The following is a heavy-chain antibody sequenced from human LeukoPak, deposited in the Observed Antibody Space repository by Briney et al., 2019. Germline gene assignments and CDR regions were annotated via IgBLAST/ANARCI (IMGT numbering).Heavy chain of an antibody. Sequence: SETLSLTCAVSGGSISSGGYYWSWIRQPPGKGLEWIGYIYYSGSTNYNPSLKSRVTISVDTSKNQFSLKLSSVTAADTAVYYCARVQEASVYYDFWSGYYTVGAFDIWGQGTMVTVSS. CDR1: GGSISSGGYY. J-gene: IGHJ3*02. CDR3: ARVQEASVYYDFWSGYYTVGAFDI. D-gene: IGHD3-3*01. CDR2: IYYSGST. V-gene: IGHV4-61*08.